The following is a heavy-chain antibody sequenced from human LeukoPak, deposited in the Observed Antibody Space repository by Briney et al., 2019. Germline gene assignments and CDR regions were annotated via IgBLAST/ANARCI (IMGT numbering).Heavy chain of an antibody. V-gene: IGHV1-46*01. Sequence: GASVKVSCKASGYTFTSYYMHWVRQAPGQGLEWMGIINPSGGSTSYAQTFQGRVTMPRDMSTSTVYMELSSLRSEDTAVYYCASYLSGWPMKYWGQGTLVTVSS. D-gene: IGHD6-19*01. CDR1: GYTFTSYY. CDR3: ASYLSGWPMKY. CDR2: INPSGGST. J-gene: IGHJ4*02.